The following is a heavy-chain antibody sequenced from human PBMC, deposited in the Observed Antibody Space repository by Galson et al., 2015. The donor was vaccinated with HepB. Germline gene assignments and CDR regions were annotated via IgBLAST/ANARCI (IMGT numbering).Heavy chain of an antibody. CDR3: ARTVAGTTYYFDY. J-gene: IGHJ4*02. D-gene: IGHD6-19*01. V-gene: IGHV1-69*13. Sequence: SVTVSCKASGGTFSSYAISWVRQAPGQGLEWMGGIIPIFGTANYAQKFQGRVTITADESTSTAYMELSSLRSEDTAVYYCARTVAGTTYYFDYWGQGTLVTVSS. CDR1: GGTFSSYA. CDR2: IIPIFGTA.